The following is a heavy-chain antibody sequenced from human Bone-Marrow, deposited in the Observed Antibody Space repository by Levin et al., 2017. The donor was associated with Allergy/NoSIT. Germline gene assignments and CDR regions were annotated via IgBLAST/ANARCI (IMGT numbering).Heavy chain of an antibody. J-gene: IGHJ4*02. CDR1: GYTFNTYW. Sequence: GESLKISCSGSGYTFNTYWIAWVRQVPGKGLEWMGIIHPGDSEIIYNPSFQGQVTFSAAKSISTAYLQWTSLQASDTAVYYCARRACHISSCYVSNRGAPFFFDYWAQGTLVTVSS. CDR2: IHPGDSEI. V-gene: IGHV5-51*01. CDR3: ARRACHISSCYVSNRGAPFFFDY. D-gene: IGHD3-3*02.